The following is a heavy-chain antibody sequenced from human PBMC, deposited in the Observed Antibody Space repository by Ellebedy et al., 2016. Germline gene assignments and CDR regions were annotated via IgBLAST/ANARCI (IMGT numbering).Heavy chain of an antibody. CDR2: MYHIGST. D-gene: IGHD4-17*01. Sequence: GSLRLSCAVSGDSIDSSYWWNWVRQPPGKGLEWIGEMYHIGSTNYNPSLKSRVTMSLDKSKNHFSLKVTSVTAEDTAVYYCARAQQSYGESALGIWGQGTMVTVSP. CDR1: GDSIDSSYW. V-gene: IGHV4-4*02. CDR3: ARAQQSYGESALGI. J-gene: IGHJ3*02.